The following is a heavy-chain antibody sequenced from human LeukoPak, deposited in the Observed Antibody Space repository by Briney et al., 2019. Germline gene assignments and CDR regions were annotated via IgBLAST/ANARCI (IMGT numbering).Heavy chain of an antibody. D-gene: IGHD6-19*01. J-gene: IGHJ4*02. CDR3: AREEGSGCYDS. V-gene: IGHV1-2*02. Sequence: ASVKVSCTASGYTFTGYYMHWVRQAPGQGLEWMGWINPNIGDTNYAQKFQGRVTMTRDTSISTAYMELSRLRSDDTAVYYCAREEGSGCYDSWSQGTRLTVSS. CDR2: INPNIGDT. CDR1: GYTFTGYY.